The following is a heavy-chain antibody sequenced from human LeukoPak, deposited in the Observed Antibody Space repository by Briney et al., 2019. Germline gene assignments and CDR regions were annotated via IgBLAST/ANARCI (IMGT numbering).Heavy chain of an antibody. CDR1: GFTFSSYW. D-gene: IGHD3-10*01. CDR3: VKERPEDYYGSGSYSDF. V-gene: IGHV3-30*18. CDR2: ISYDAGSNQ. J-gene: IGHJ4*02. Sequence: PGGSLRLSCAASGFTFSSYWMHWVRQAPGEGLEWVAVISYDAGSNQYYSDSVKGRFTISKDNSKNTMYLQMNSLRVEDTAVYYCVKERPEDYYGSGSYSDFWGQGTRVIVSS.